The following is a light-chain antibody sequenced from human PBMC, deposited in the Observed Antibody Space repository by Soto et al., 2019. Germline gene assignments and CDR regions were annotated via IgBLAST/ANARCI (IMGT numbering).Light chain of an antibody. V-gene: IGKV3-20*02. CDR2: GPX. Sequence: IELTQCPSTLSLSPGESATLACRASQSVSSSYLAWYQQKPGQAPRLLXXGPXNRATGILARFIGSGSGKDFTLNISSLEPTDSAGYYCQHRNVRPTVTFGQGTRLEIK. CDR3: QHRNVRPTVT. CDR1: QSVSSSY. J-gene: IGKJ5*01.